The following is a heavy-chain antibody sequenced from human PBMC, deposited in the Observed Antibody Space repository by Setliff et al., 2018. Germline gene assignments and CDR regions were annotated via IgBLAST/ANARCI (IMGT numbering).Heavy chain of an antibody. CDR3: ARDLYNSGSDY. Sequence: GASVKVSCKASGHTFITFGISWVRQAPGQGLEWMGWISAYNGNTNYAQRFQGRVTMTTDTSTSTAYMELRSLRSEDTAVYYCARDLYNSGSDYWGQGTLVTVSS. V-gene: IGHV1-18*01. CDR1: GHTFITFG. J-gene: IGHJ4*02. D-gene: IGHD6-25*01. CDR2: ISAYNGNT.